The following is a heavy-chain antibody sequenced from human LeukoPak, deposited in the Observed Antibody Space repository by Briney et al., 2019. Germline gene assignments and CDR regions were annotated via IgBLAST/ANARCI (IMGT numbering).Heavy chain of an antibody. CDR1: GGSISSGGYY. V-gene: IGHV4-31*03. CDR3: ARSFLPNYYDSSGYFGA. D-gene: IGHD3-22*01. CDR2: IYYSGST. J-gene: IGHJ5*02. Sequence: SETLSLTCTVSGGSISSGGYYWSWIRQHPGKGLEWIGYIYYSGSTYYNPSLKSRVTISVDTSKNQFSLKLSSVTAADTAVYYCARSFLPNYYDSSGYFGAWGQGTLVTVSS.